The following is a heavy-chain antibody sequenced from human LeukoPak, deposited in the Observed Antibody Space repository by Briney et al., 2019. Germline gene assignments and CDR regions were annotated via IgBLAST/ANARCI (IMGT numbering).Heavy chain of an antibody. Sequence: SETLSLTCTVSGGSIGSSSYYWGWIRQPPGKGLGGIGRIYYSGSTYYNPSLKSRVTISVDTSKNQFSLKLSSVTAADTAVYYCARLSGYGGNNNWFDPWGQGTLVTVSS. CDR1: GGSIGSSSYY. D-gene: IGHD4-23*01. CDR2: IYYSGST. J-gene: IGHJ5*02. CDR3: ARLSGYGGNNNWFDP. V-gene: IGHV4-39*07.